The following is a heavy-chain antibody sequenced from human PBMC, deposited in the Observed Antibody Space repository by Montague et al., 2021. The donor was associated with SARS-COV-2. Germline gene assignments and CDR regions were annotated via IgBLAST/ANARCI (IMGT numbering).Heavy chain of an antibody. V-gene: IGHV4-4*07. CDR3: ARVWYSSSWYYFDY. J-gene: IGHJ4*02. CDR1: GGSISSYY. Sequence: SETLSLTCTVSGGSISSYYWSWIRQPAGKGLEWIGRIYTSGSTNYNPSLKSRVTMSVDTSKNQFSLKLSSVTAADTAVYRCARVWYSSSWYYFDYWGQGTLVTVSS. CDR2: IYTSGST. D-gene: IGHD6-13*01.